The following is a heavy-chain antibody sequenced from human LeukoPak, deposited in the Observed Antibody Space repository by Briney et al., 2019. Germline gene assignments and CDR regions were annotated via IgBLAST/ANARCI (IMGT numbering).Heavy chain of an antibody. D-gene: IGHD3-22*01. J-gene: IGHJ5*02. Sequence: SETLSLTCTVSGGSISSYYWSWIRQPPGKGLEWIGYIYYSGSTNYNPSLKSRVTISVDTSKNQFSLKLSSVTTADTAVYHCARDYYYDSRFDPWGQGTLVTVSS. CDR1: GGSISSYY. V-gene: IGHV4-59*01. CDR2: IYYSGST. CDR3: ARDYYYDSRFDP.